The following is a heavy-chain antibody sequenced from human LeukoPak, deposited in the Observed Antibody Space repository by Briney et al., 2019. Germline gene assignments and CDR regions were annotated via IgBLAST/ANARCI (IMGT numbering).Heavy chain of an antibody. V-gene: IGHV3-74*01. CDR2: IDSDGSST. D-gene: IGHD4-17*01. CDR3: ARGDYGTFQH. Sequence: GGSLRLSCAASGFTFSSYWMHWVRQAPGKGLVWVSRIDSDGSSTNYADSVKGRFTISRDNAKNTLFLQMNSLRAEDTAVYYCARGDYGTFQHWGQGTLVTVSS. J-gene: IGHJ1*01. CDR1: GFTFSSYW.